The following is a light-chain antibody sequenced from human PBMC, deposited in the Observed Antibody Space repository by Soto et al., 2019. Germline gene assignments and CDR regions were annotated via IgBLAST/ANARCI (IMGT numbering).Light chain of an antibody. CDR3: QQRSNWPLT. Sequence: IVMTQSPVTLSVSPGERVALSCRASQSVGDNLAWYQKKPGQAPRLLIYAASTRATGIAARFSGSGSGTEFTLTISSLQSEDFAVYYCQQRSNWPLTFGGGTKVEIK. CDR1: QSVGDN. V-gene: IGKV3-15*01. J-gene: IGKJ4*01. CDR2: AAS.